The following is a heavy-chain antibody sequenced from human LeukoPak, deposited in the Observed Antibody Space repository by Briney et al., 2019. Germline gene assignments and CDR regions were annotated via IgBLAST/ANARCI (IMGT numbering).Heavy chain of an antibody. V-gene: IGHV3-30*03. CDR2: ISYDGSTI. J-gene: IGHJ4*02. CDR3: ARDRSTKYSLDY. CDR1: GLTFSNYG. D-gene: IGHD2/OR15-2a*01. Sequence: GRSLRLSCAASGLTFSNYGMHWVRQAPGKGLEWVAVISYDGSTIYYADSVKGRFTISRDNSKNTLYLQMSSLRPEDTAVYYCARDRSTKYSLDYWGQGTLVTVSS.